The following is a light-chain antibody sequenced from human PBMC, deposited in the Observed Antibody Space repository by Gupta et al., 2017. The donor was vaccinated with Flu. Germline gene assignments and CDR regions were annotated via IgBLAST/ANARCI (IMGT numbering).Light chain of an antibody. CDR2: GAS. CDR1: QSVSSSY. J-gene: IGKJ2*02. V-gene: IGKV3-20*01. CDR3: QQDDSSPGT. Sequence: EIVLTQSPGTLSLSPGEGATLSCRASQSVSSSYLAWYQQKPGQAPRLLIYGASSRATGIPDRFSGSGSGTDFTLTISRLEPEDFAVYYCQQDDSSPGTFGQGTKLEIK.